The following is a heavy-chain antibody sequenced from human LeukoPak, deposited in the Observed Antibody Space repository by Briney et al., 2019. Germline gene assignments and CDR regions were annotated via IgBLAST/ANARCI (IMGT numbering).Heavy chain of an antibody. CDR3: AKPARTDAFDI. D-gene: IGHD1-14*01. V-gene: IGHV3-23*01. CDR2: ISGSGGNT. Sequence: GGSLRLSCTGSGFTFGDYAMTWVRQAPGKGLEWASSISGSGGNTYYADSVKGRFTISRDNSKNTLYLQMNSLRAEDTAVYYCAKPARTDAFDIWGQGTMITVSS. CDR1: GFTFGDYA. J-gene: IGHJ3*02.